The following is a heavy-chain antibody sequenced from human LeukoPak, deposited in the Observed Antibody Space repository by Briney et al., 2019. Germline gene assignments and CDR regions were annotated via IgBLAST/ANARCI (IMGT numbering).Heavy chain of an antibody. J-gene: IGHJ4*02. Sequence: GRSLRLSCAASEFTFSNYALRWVRQAPGKGLQWVAVISYDGNTIHYADSVKGRFIISRDTSKNTLYLQMNSLRAEDTAVYYARSGGLQKFDYWGQGTLVTVSS. V-gene: IGHV3-30-3*01. CDR1: EFTFSNYA. D-gene: IGHD4-11*01. CDR2: ISYDGNTI. CDR3: RSGGLQKFDY.